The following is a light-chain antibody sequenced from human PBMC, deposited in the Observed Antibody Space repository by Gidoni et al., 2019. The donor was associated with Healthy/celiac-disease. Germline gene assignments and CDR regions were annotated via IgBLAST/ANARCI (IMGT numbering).Light chain of an antibody. CDR2: GAS. J-gene: IGKJ4*01. CDR3: QQYNNWLPLT. CDR1: QSVSSK. V-gene: IGKV3D-15*01. Sequence: EIVMTQSPATLSVSPGERATLSCRASQSVSSKLAWYQQKPGQAPRLLIYGASTRAPGIPARFSGSVSGTEFTLTISSLQSEDFAVYYCQQYNNWLPLTFXGXTKVEIK.